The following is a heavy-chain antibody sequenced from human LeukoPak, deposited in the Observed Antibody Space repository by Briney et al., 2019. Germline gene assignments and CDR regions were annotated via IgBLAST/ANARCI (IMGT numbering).Heavy chain of an antibody. V-gene: IGHV1-69*06. CDR3: ARGQLWFGESVQNWFDP. D-gene: IGHD3-10*01. CDR1: GGTFSSYA. CDR2: IIPIFGTA. Sequence: GASVKVSCKASGGTFSSYAISWVRQAPGQGLEWMGGIIPIFGTANYAQKFQGRVTITADKSTSTAYMELSSLRSEDTAVYYCARGQLWFGESVQNWFDPWGQGTLVTVSS. J-gene: IGHJ5*02.